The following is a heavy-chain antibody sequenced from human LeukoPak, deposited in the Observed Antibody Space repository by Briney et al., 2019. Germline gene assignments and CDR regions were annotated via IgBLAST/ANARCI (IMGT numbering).Heavy chain of an antibody. Sequence: GGSLRLSCAASGFTFSDYWMSWVRQAPGKGLEWVANIKQNGNEKDYVDSVKGRFTIPRDNAKNSLYLQMNSLRAEDTAVYYCVRERGVYYYDSSGYLDWFDPWGQGTLVTVSS. D-gene: IGHD3-22*01. CDR2: IKQNGNEK. CDR1: GFTFSDYW. V-gene: IGHV3-7*01. CDR3: VRERGVYYYDSSGYLDWFDP. J-gene: IGHJ5*02.